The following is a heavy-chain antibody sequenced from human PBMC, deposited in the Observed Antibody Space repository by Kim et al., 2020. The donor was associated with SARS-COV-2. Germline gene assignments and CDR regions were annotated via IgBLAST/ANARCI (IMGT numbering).Heavy chain of an antibody. CDR3: AKGPYKDHPYYFYP. V-gene: IGHV3-23*01. Sequence: GGSLRLSCAASGFTFTGFAMRWVRQAPGKGLEWVSSISFSGGLTFYTNSVKGQFTISRDNSKNTLYLQMNSLRAEDTALYYCAKGPYKDHPYYFYPWG. CDR2: ISFSGGLT. J-gene: IGHJ4*01. CDR1: GFTFTGFA. D-gene: IGHD1-20*01.